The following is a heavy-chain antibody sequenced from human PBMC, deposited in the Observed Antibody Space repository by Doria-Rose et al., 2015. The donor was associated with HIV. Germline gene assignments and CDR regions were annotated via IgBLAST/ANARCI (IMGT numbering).Heavy chain of an antibody. D-gene: IGHD1-1*01. J-gene: IGHJ6*02. V-gene: IGHV4-34*01. CDR2: INHSGST. CDR1: GGSFSGYY. CDR3: ARALLRGGWNDVNYYYGMDV. Sequence: QVQLQESGAGLVKPSETLSLTCAVFGGSFSGYYWSWIRQPPGKGLEWIGEINHSGSTNYKTSLKSRVTISLDTSKNLFSLKLSSVTAADTAVYYCARALLRGGWNDVNYYYGMDVWGQGTTVTVSS.